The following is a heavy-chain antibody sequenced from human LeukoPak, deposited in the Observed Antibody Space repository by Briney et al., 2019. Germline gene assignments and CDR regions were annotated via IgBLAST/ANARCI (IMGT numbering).Heavy chain of an antibody. V-gene: IGHV4-38-2*02. CDR1: GYSISSGTY. CDR2: IYYDGST. CDR3: AKERRVGQQGDNWFDP. Sequence: SETLSLTCTVSGYSISSGTYWGWIWQPPGKGLEWIATIYYDGSTFYNPSLKSRLTISVDTSKNQFSLRLNSLTAADTAVYYCAKERRVGQQGDNWFDPWGQGTLVTVSS. D-gene: IGHD6-13*01. J-gene: IGHJ5*02.